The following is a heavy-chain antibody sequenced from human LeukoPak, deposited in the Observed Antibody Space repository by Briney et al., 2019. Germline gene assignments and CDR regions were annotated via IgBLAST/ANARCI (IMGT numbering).Heavy chain of an antibody. D-gene: IGHD6-13*01. Sequence: PGGSLRLSCAASGFTFSSYWMHWVRQAPGKGLVWVSRINSDGSSTSYADSVKGRFTISRDNAKNTLYLQMNSLRAEDTAVYYCARAHHGSSWSHFDYWGQGTLVTVPS. CDR1: GFTFSSYW. J-gene: IGHJ4*02. CDR2: INSDGSST. V-gene: IGHV3-74*01. CDR3: ARAHHGSSWSHFDY.